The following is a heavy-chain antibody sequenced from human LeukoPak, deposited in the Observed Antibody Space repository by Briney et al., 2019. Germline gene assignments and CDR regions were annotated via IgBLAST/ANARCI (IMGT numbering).Heavy chain of an antibody. Sequence: SETLSLTCTVSGGSFSSGSYYWSWIRQPPGKGLEWIGYIYYSGSTNYNPSLKSRATISVDTSKNQFSLKLSSVTAADTAVYYCARGRITMIVVVDAFDIWGQGTMVTVSS. D-gene: IGHD3-22*01. CDR1: GGSFSSGSYY. CDR3: ARGRITMIVVVDAFDI. CDR2: IYYSGST. J-gene: IGHJ3*02. V-gene: IGHV4-61*01.